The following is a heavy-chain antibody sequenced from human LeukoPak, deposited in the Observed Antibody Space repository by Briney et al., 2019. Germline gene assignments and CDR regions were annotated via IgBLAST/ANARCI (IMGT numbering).Heavy chain of an antibody. Sequence: GRSLRLSCAASGFTFSSYGMHWVRQAPGKGLEWVAVIWYDGSNKYCADSVKGRFTISRDNSKNTLYLQMNSLRAEDTAVYYCARVSRRGYYDSSGYDYWGQGTLVTVSS. CDR3: ARVSRRGYYDSSGYDY. D-gene: IGHD3-22*01. CDR2: IWYDGSNK. J-gene: IGHJ4*02. CDR1: GFTFSSYG. V-gene: IGHV3-33*01.